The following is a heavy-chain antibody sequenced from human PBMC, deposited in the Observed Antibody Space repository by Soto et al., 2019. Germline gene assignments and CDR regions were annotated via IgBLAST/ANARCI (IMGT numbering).Heavy chain of an antibody. D-gene: IGHD2-2*01. CDR2: IYYTGST. CDR3: ARVSNHHLSSSSFRV. Sequence: PSETLSLTCTVYGGSISSYCWSWIRQPPGKGLEWIGYIYYTGSTNSNTSLKRRVTISVDMSRNQFSLKLSSVTAADTAVYYCARVSNHHLSSSSFRVWGQATLVTVS. V-gene: IGHV4-59*01. J-gene: IGHJ4*02. CDR1: GGSISSYC.